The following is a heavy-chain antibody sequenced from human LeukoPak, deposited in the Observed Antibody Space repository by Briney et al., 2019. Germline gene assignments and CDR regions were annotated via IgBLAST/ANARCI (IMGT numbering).Heavy chain of an antibody. CDR1: GFMFSNNY. CDR3: ARGGYGHNMDA. J-gene: IGHJ6*03. D-gene: IGHD3-10*01. Sequence: TGGSLRLSCVGSGFMFSNNYVYWVRQAPGKGLVWVSRIKNAGIDTIYADSVKGRFTVSRDNAKNTVYLQMSSLRAEDTAVYYCARGGYGHNMDAWGEGTTVTVSS. V-gene: IGHV3-74*01. CDR2: IKNAGIDT.